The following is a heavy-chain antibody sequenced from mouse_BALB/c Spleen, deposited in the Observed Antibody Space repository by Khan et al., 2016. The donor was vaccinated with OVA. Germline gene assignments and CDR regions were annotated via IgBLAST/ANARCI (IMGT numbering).Heavy chain of an antibody. J-gene: IGHJ3*01. CDR1: GFNIKDTY. D-gene: IGHD4-1*01. CDR2: IDPANGNT. V-gene: IGHV14-3*02. CDR3: ARDYWDVFAY. Sequence: VQLQQSGAELVKPGASVKLSCTASGFNIKDTYMHWVKQRPEQGLEWIGRIDPANGNTKYDPKFQGKATITADTSSNTAYLQLSSLTSEDTAVDYWARDYWDVFAYWGQGTLVTVSA.